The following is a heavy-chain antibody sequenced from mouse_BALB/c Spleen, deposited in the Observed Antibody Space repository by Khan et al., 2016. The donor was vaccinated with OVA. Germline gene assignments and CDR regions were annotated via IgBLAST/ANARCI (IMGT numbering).Heavy chain of an antibody. D-gene: IGHD2-1*01. V-gene: IGHV1S132*01. Sequence: QVQLQQSGAELVKPGASVKLSCKTSAYTFTSYWIQWVKQRPGQGLGWIGQIFPGTGTTYYNENFKGKATLTVDTSSSTAYMQLSSLTSEDSAVYFCARGYFGNYEFAYWGQGTLVTVSP. CDR1: AYTFTSYW. CDR3: ARGYFGNYEFAY. CDR2: IFPGTGTT. J-gene: IGHJ3*01.